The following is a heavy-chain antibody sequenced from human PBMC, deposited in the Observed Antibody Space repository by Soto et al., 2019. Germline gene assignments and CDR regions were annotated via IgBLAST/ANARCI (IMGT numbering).Heavy chain of an antibody. J-gene: IGHJ4*02. CDR2: IYYSGST. Sequence: SETLSLTCTVSGGAISSYYWSWIRQPPGKGLEWIGYIYYSGSTNDNPSLKSRVTISVDTSKNQFSLKLSSVTAADTAVYYCARQSTVEYYYGQPYFDYWGQGTLVTVSS. CDR1: GGAISSYY. V-gene: IGHV4-59*08. D-gene: IGHD3-10*01. CDR3: ARQSTVEYYYGQPYFDY.